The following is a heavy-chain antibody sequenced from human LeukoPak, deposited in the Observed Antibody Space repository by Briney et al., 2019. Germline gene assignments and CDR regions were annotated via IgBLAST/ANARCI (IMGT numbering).Heavy chain of an antibody. D-gene: IGHD3-22*01. Sequence: GGSLRLSCAASGFTFGSYAMSWVRQAPGKGLEWVSAISGSGGSTYYADSVKGRFTISRDNSKNTLYLQMNSLRAVDTAVYYCAKGSRRTPPYYYDSSGSLFYVYWGQGTLVTVSS. CDR2: ISGSGGST. V-gene: IGHV3-23*01. CDR3: AKGSRRTPPYYYDSSGSLFYVY. CDR1: GFTFGSYA. J-gene: IGHJ4*02.